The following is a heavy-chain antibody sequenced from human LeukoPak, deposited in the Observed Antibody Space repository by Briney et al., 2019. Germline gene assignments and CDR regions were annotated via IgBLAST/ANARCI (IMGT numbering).Heavy chain of an antibody. CDR2: TYHSGST. Sequence: PSETLSLTCAVSGYSISSGYYWGWIRQPPGKGLEWIGSTYHSGSTYYNPSLKSRVTISVDTSKNQFSLKLSSVTAADTAVYYCASYYDILTGIWGDYWGQGTLVTVSS. CDR1: GYSISSGYY. CDR3: ASYYDILTGIWGDY. J-gene: IGHJ4*02. D-gene: IGHD3-9*01. V-gene: IGHV4-38-2*01.